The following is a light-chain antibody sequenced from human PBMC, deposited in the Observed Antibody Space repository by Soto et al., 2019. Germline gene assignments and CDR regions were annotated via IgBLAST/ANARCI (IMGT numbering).Light chain of an antibody. CDR3: QQRET. V-gene: IGKV1-39*01. J-gene: IGKJ1*01. Sequence: IQMTQSPSSLSASVGDRVTITCRASQSIVTYLNWYLQKPGKAPKLLIYAASSLQSGVPSRFSGSGSGTDFTLTISSLQPEDFATYYCQQRETFGQGTKVDIK. CDR1: QSIVTY. CDR2: AAS.